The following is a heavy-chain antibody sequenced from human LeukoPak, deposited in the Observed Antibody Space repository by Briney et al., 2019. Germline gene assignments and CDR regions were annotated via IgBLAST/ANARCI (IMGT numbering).Heavy chain of an antibody. CDR2: ISGSGGST. V-gene: IGHV3-23*01. CDR1: GFTFSSDA. D-gene: IGHD3-22*01. CDR3: ANGKFYYDSSGSRIPDY. J-gene: IGHJ4*02. Sequence: GGSLRLSCAASGFTFSSDAMSWVREAPGKGLGWGSAISGSGGSTYYADSVKGRFTISRDNSKNTLYLQMNSLRAEDTAVYYCANGKFYYDSSGSRIPDYWGQGTLVTVSS.